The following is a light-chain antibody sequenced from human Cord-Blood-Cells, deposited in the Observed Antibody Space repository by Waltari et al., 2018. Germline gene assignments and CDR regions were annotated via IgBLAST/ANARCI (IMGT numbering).Light chain of an antibody. CDR2: EVS. CDR3: SSYAGSNNLV. CDR1: SSDVGAYNY. Sequence: QSALTQPPSASGSPGQSVTNSCTGTSSDVGAYNYVSWYQQHPGKAPKLMIYEVSKRPSGVPDRFSGSKSGNTASLTAPGLQAEDEADYYCSSYAGSNNLVFGGGTKLTVL. V-gene: IGLV2-8*01. J-gene: IGLJ2*01.